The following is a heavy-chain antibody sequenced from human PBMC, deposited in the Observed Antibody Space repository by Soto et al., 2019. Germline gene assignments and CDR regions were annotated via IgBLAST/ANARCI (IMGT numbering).Heavy chain of an antibody. CDR1: GFTFSSYG. CDR3: ANDILTPGRAYGMDV. Sequence: QVQLVESGGGVVQPGRSLRLSCAASGFTFSSYGMHWVRQAPGKGLEWVAVISYDGSNKYYADSVKGRFTTSRDNSKNTLSLQMNSLRADDTSVYYFANDILTPGRAYGMDVWGQGTTVTVSS. V-gene: IGHV3-30*18. J-gene: IGHJ6*02. CDR2: ISYDGSNK.